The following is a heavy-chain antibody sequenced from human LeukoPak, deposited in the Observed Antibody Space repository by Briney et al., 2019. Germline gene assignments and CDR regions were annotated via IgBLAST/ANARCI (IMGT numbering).Heavy chain of an antibody. Sequence: ASVKVSCKASGYTFTSYGISWVRQAPGQGLEWMGWISAYNGNTNYAQKLQGRVTMTTDTSTSTAYMEPRSLRSDDTAVYYCARDWFTIFGVVTPYYYYGMDVWGQGTTVTVSS. CDR3: ARDWFTIFGVVTPYYYYGMDV. D-gene: IGHD3-3*01. CDR1: GYTFTSYG. CDR2: ISAYNGNT. J-gene: IGHJ6*02. V-gene: IGHV1-18*01.